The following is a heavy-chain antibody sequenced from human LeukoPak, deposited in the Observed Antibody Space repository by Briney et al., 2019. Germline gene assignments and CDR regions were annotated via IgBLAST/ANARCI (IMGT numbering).Heavy chain of an antibody. J-gene: IGHJ3*01. CDR3: ATPYCSSISCLDVFNV. Sequence: PSETLSLTCNVSGVSVSDGRYHWTWIRQHPGKGLEWIGYKYYSGSAKYNPSLKSRLTISIDTSKNQFSLQLSSVTAADTATYYCATPYCSSISCLDVFNVWGPGTRVIVSS. V-gene: IGHV4-31*03. CDR1: GVSVSDGRYH. CDR2: KYYSGSA. D-gene: IGHD2-2*01.